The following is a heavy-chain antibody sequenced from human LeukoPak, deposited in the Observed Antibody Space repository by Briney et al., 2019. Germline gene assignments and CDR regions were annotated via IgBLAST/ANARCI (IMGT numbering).Heavy chain of an antibody. J-gene: IGHJ5*01. CDR3: ARDNGGWFDS. Sequence: GGSLRLSCEASGFTFSSYAMSWVRQAPGKGLEWVSGISTNGGSTSYADSVKGRLTISRDNPRNMLYMEMNSLRAEDTAVYYCARDNGGWFDSWGRGTLVTVSS. V-gene: IGHV3-23*01. CDR1: GFTFSSYA. D-gene: IGHD3-10*01. CDR2: ISTNGGST.